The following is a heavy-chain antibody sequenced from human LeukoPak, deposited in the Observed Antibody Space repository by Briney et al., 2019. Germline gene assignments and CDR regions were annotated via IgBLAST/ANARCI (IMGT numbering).Heavy chain of an antibody. V-gene: IGHV4-59*01. CDR2: IYYSGST. CDR3: ARVSADYDFWSGSSFDP. Sequence: SETLSLTCTVSGGSISSYYWSWIRQPPGKGLEWIGYIYYSGSTNYNPSLKSRVTISVDTSKNQFSLKLSSVTAADTAVYYCARVSADYDFWSGSSFDPWGQGTLVTVSS. CDR1: GGSISSYY. J-gene: IGHJ5*02. D-gene: IGHD3-3*01.